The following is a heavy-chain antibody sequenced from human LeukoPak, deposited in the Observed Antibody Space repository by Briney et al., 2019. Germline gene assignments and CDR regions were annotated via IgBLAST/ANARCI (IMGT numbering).Heavy chain of an antibody. V-gene: IGHV3-66*01. CDR3: ARESTVGYSYGYGNSFDY. D-gene: IGHD5-18*01. J-gene: IGHJ4*02. Sequence: PGGSLRLSCAASGFTVSSNYMSWVRQAPGKGLEWVSVIYSGGSTYYADSVKGRFTISRDNSKNTLYLQMNSLRAEDTAVYYCARESTVGYSYGYGNSFDYWGQGTLVTVSS. CDR2: IYSGGST. CDR1: GFTVSSNY.